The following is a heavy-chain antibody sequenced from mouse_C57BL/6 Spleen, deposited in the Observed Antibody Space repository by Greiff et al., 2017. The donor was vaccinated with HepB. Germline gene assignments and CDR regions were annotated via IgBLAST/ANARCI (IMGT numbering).Heavy chain of an antibody. D-gene: IGHD2-5*01. V-gene: IGHV1-15*01. CDR1: GYTFTDYE. J-gene: IGHJ2*01. CDR2: IDPETGGT. CDR3: TRFSYSNYEGADY. Sequence: VQLQQSGAELVRPGASVTLSCKASGYTFTDYEMHWVKQTPVHGLEWIGAIDPETGGTAYNQKFKGKAILTADKSSSTAYMELRSLTSEDSAVYYCTRFSYSNYEGADYWGQGTTLTVSS.